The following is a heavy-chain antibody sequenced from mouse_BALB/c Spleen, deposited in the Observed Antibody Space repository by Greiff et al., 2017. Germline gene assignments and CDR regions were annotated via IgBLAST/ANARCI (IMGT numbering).Heavy chain of an antibody. D-gene: IGHD2-12*01. V-gene: IGHV7-3*02. J-gene: IGHJ4*01. CDR3: ARDKSYPYAMDY. CDR1: GFTFTDYY. CDR2: IRNKANGYTT. Sequence: DVQLVESGGGLVQPGGSLRLSCATSGFTFTDYYMSWVRQPPGKALEWLGFIRNKANGYTTEYSASVKGRFTISRDNSQSILYLQMNTLRAEDSATYYCARDKSYPYAMDYWGQGTSVTVSS.